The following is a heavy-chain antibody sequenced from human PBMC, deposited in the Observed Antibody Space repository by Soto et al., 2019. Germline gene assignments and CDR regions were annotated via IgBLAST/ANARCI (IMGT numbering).Heavy chain of an antibody. CDR1: GFTFSNAW. Sequence: GGSLRLSCAASGFTFSNAWMSWVRQAPGKGLEWVGRIKSKTDGGTTDYAAPVKGRFTISRDDSKNTLYLQMNSLKTEDTAVYYCTTDPTNCGSPYYFDYWGQGTLVTVSS. D-gene: IGHD7-27*01. CDR3: TTDPTNCGSPYYFDY. CDR2: IKSKTDGGTT. J-gene: IGHJ4*02. V-gene: IGHV3-15*01.